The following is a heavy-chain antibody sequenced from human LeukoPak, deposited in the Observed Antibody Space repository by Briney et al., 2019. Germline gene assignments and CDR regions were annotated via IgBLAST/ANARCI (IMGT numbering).Heavy chain of an antibody. Sequence: PGGSLRLSCAASGFTFGSYSMNWVRQAPGKGLEWVSYISSSSSTIYYADSVKGRFTISRDNAKNSLYLQMNSLRAEDTAVYYCARELLRTYYYDSSGYDYWGQGTLVTVSS. D-gene: IGHD3-22*01. V-gene: IGHV3-48*01. CDR3: ARELLRTYYYDSSGYDY. CDR2: ISSSSSTI. CDR1: GFTFGSYS. J-gene: IGHJ4*02.